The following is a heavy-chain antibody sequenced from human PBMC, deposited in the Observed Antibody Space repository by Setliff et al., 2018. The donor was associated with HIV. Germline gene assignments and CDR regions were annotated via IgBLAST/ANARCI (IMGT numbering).Heavy chain of an antibody. Sequence: PSETLSLTCAVSGYSISSGYYWGWIRQPPEKRLEWPGSVYQSGSTSYNPSLSSRLTISVDTSKNQVSLRLRSVTAADTGVYYCARHRDPPGTSWIFYYYYMDLWGGGTTVTVSS. CDR3: ARHRDPPGTSWIFYYYYMDL. V-gene: IGHV4-38-2*01. CDR2: VYQSGST. J-gene: IGHJ6*03. D-gene: IGHD2-2*01. CDR1: GYSISSGYY.